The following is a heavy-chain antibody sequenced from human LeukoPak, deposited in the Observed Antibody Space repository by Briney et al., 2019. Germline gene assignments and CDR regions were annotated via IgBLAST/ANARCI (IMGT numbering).Heavy chain of an antibody. D-gene: IGHD1-26*01. CDR2: INHSGST. CDR3: ARATEPSRSKSIVGATTGFDY. Sequence: PSETLSLTCAVYGGSFSGYHWSWIRQPPGKGLEWIGEINHSGSTNYNPSLKSRVTISVDTSKNQFSLKLSSVTAADTAVYYCARATEPSRSKSIVGATTGFDYWGQGTLVTVSS. J-gene: IGHJ4*02. CDR1: GGSFSGYH. V-gene: IGHV4-34*01.